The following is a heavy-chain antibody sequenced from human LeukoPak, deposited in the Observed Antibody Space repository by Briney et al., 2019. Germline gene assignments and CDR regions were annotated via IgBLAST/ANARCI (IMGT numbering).Heavy chain of an antibody. J-gene: IGHJ5*02. CDR3: ARVRITLVRGVIRYNWFDP. CDR2: IYYSGST. D-gene: IGHD3-10*01. CDR1: GGSISSSSYY. Sequence: SETLSLTCTVSGGSISSSSYYWGWIRQPPGKGLEWIGSIYYSGSTYYNPSLKSRVTISVDTSKNQFSLKLSSVTAADTAVYYCARVRITLVRGVIRYNWFDPWGQGTLVTVSS. V-gene: IGHV4-39*01.